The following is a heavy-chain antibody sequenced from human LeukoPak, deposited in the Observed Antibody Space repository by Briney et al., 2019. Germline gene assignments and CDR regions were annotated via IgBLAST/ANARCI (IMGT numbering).Heavy chain of an antibody. Sequence: SETLSLTCTVSGGSVSSGSDSWSWIRQPPGKGLEWIGYIYYSGSTNYNPSLKSRVTISVDTSKNQFSLKLSSVTAADTAVYYCARADYSNYGDAFDIWGQGTMVTVSS. J-gene: IGHJ3*02. CDR2: IYYSGST. D-gene: IGHD4-11*01. V-gene: IGHV4-61*01. CDR1: GGSVSSGSDS. CDR3: ARADYSNYGDAFDI.